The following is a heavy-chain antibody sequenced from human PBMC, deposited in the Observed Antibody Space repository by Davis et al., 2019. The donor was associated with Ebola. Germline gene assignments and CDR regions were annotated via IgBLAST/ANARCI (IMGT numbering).Heavy chain of an antibody. Sequence: GESLKIFCAASGFTFSSYSMNWVRQAPGKGLEWVSYISSSSSTIYYADSVKGRFTISRDNAKNSLYLQMNSLRDEDTAVYYCSSSGYSPSDYWGQGTLVTVSS. CDR3: SSSGYSPSDY. J-gene: IGHJ4*02. D-gene: IGHD3-22*01. CDR1: GFTFSSYS. V-gene: IGHV3-48*02. CDR2: ISSSSSTI.